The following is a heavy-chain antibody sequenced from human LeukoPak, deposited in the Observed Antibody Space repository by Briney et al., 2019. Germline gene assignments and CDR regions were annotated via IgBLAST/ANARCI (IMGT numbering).Heavy chain of an antibody. CDR3: ARDRGSSSWYPRPYIPDY. V-gene: IGHV1-2*02. Sequence: GASVKVSCKASGYTFTGYYMHWVRQAPGQGLEWMGWINPNSGGTNYAQKFQGRVTMTRDTSISTAYMELSRLRSDDTAVYYCARDRGSSSWYPRPYIPDYWGQGTLVTVSS. D-gene: IGHD6-13*01. CDR2: INPNSGGT. J-gene: IGHJ4*02. CDR1: GYTFTGYY.